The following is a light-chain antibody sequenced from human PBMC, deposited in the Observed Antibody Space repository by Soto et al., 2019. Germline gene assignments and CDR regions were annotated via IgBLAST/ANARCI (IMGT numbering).Light chain of an antibody. J-gene: IGKJ1*01. CDR3: QQYGYSRT. Sequence: EIVLTQSPGTLSLSPGERATLSCRASQSVSSSYLAWYQQKPGQAPRLLIYGASSRATGIPDRFSGSGSGTHFTLTISRLESEDFAVYYCQQYGYSRTFGQGTKVEIK. CDR2: GAS. V-gene: IGKV3-20*01. CDR1: QSVSSSY.